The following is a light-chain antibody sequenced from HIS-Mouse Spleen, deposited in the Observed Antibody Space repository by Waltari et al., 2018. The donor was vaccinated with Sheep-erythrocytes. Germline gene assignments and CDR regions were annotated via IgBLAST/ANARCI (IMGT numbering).Light chain of an antibody. J-gene: IGLJ3*02. CDR3: CSYAGSYTWV. Sequence: QSALTQPASVSGSPGQSTTISCPGTRSDVGSSNLVSWYQQHPGKAPKLMIYEGSKRPSGVSNRFSGSKSGNTASLTISGLQAEDEADYYCCSYAGSYTWVFGGGTKLTVL. CDR2: EGS. CDR1: RSDVGSSNL. V-gene: IGLV2-23*01.